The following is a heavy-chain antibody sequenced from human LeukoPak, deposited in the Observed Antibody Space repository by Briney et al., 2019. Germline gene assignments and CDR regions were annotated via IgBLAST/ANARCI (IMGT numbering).Heavy chain of an antibody. CDR2: IYYSGST. V-gene: IGHV4-39*07. J-gene: IGHJ6*03. Sequence: SETLSLTCTVSGGSISSSSYYWGWIRQPPGKGLEWIGSIYYSGSTYYNPSLKSRVTISVDTSKNQFSLKLSSVTAADMAVYYCARRRGYSYGLYYYMDVWGKGTTVTISS. CDR3: ARRRGYSYGLYYYMDV. D-gene: IGHD5-18*01. CDR1: GGSISSSSYY.